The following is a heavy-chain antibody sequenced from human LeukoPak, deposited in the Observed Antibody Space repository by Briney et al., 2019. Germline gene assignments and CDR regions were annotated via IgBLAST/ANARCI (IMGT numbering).Heavy chain of an antibody. V-gene: IGHV4-34*01. Sequence: PSETLSLTCAVYGGSFSGYYWSWIRQPPGNGLVWIGEINHSGSTNYNPSLKSRVTISVDTSKNQFSLKLSSVTAADTAVYYCASFETYSSGWYDDYWGQGTLVTVSS. J-gene: IGHJ4*02. CDR2: INHSGST. D-gene: IGHD6-19*01. CDR1: GGSFSGYY. CDR3: ASFETYSSGWYDDY.